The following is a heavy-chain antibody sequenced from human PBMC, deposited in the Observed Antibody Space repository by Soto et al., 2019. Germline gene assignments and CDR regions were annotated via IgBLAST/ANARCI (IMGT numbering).Heavy chain of an antibody. CDR1: GGSISSGGYY. V-gene: IGHV4-31*01. J-gene: IGHJ6*02. Sequence: PSETLSLTCTVSGGSISSGGYYWSWIRQHPGKGLEWIGYKKDRGRSSDKMSIKRVAIILKDKYKNQDYLKLSSVTAADTAVYYCARQPSSGTYYYYGMDVWGQGTTVPSP. CDR2: KKDRGRS. D-gene: IGHD6-13*01. CDR3: ARQPSSGTYYYYGMDV.